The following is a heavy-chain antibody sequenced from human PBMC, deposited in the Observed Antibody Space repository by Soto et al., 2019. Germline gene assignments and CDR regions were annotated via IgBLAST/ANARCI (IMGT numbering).Heavy chain of an antibody. Sequence: QVQLQESGPGLVKPSQTLSLTCTVSGGSISSGGYYWSWIRQHPGKGLEWIGYIYYSGSTYYNPSLKSRVTISVDTSKNHFSLKLSSVTAADTAVYYCARDSGFCGGDCYSNYYGMDVWGQGTTVTVSS. D-gene: IGHD2-21*02. CDR2: IYYSGST. V-gene: IGHV4-31*03. J-gene: IGHJ6*02. CDR3: ARDSGFCGGDCYSNYYGMDV. CDR1: GGSISSGGYY.